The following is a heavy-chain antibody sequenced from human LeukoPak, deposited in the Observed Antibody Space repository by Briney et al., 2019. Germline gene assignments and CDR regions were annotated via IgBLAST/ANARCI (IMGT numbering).Heavy chain of an antibody. J-gene: IGHJ4*02. Sequence: PSETLSLTCTVSGGSISSYYWSWIRQPPGKGLEWIGYIYYSGGTNYNPSLKSRVTISVDTSKNQFSLKLSSVTAADTAVYYCARYNWNEALDYWGQGTLVTVSS. CDR3: ARYNWNEALDY. CDR1: GGSISSYY. V-gene: IGHV4-59*01. D-gene: IGHD1-1*01. CDR2: IYYSGGT.